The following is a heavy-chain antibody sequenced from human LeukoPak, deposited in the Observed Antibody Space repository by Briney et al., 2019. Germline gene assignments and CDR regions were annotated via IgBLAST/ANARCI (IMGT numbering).Heavy chain of an antibody. D-gene: IGHD3-9*01. J-gene: IGHJ6*03. CDR3: ARGGTIRYFDWLSRWDYYYYMDV. CDR1: GYTFTGYY. CDR2: INPNSGNT. V-gene: IGHV1-8*03. Sequence: GASVKVSCKASGYTFTGYYMHWVRQAPGQGLEWMGWINPNSGNTGYAQKFQGRVTITRNTSISTAYMELSRLRSEDTAVYYCARGGTIRYFDWLSRWDYYYYMDVWGKGTTVTVSS.